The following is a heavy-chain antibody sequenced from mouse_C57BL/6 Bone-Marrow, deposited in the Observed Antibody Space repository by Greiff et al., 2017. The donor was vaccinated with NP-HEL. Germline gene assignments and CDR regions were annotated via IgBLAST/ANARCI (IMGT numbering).Heavy chain of an antibody. D-gene: IGHD1-1*01. V-gene: IGHV5-12*01. Sequence: EVKVVESGGGLVQPGGSLKLSCAASGFTFSDYYMYWVRQTPEKRLEWVAYISNGGGSTYYPDTVKGRFTISRDNAKNTLYLQMSRLKSEDTAMYYCARWDYGFDYWGQGTTLTVSS. J-gene: IGHJ2*01. CDR3: ARWDYGFDY. CDR2: ISNGGGST. CDR1: GFTFSDYY.